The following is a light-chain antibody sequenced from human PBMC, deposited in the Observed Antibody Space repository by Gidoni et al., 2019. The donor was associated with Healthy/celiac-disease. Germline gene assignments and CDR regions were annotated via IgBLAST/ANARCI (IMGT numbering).Light chain of an antibody. CDR1: PSVSSSY. Sequence: EIVLTQSPGTLFLSPGERATLSCRASPSVSSSYLAWYQQKPGQAPRLLIYGASSRATGIPDRFSGSGSGTDFTLTISRLEPEDFAVYYCQQYGSSPRTFGPGTKVDIK. CDR3: QQYGSSPRT. V-gene: IGKV3-20*01. CDR2: GAS. J-gene: IGKJ3*01.